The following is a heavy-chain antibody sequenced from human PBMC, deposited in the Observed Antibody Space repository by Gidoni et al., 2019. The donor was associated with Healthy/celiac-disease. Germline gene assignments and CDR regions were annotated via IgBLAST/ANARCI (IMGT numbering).Heavy chain of an antibody. CDR2: IYYSGST. CDR1: GGSISSSSYY. V-gene: IGHV4-39*07. J-gene: IGHJ3*02. Sequence: QLQLQESGPGLVKPSETLSLTCTVSGGSISSSSYYWGWIRQPPGKGLEWIGSIYYSGSTYYNPSLKSRVTISVDTSKNQFSLKLSSVTAADTAVYYCARGEAGWIQLWSDAFDIWGQGTMVTVSS. D-gene: IGHD5-18*01. CDR3: ARGEAGWIQLWSDAFDI.